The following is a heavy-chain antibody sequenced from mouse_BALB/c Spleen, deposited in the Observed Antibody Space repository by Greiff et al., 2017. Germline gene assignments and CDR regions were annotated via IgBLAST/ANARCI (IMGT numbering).Heavy chain of an antibody. Sequence: EVQGVESGGDLVKPGGSLKLSCAASGFTFSSYGMSWVRQTPDKRLEWVATISSGGSYTYYPDSVKGRFTISRDNAKNTLYLQMSSLKSEDTAIYYCARRGYDGFYAMDYWGQGTSVTVSS. CDR1: GFTFSSYG. CDR2: ISSGGSYT. D-gene: IGHD2-2*01. J-gene: IGHJ4*01. V-gene: IGHV5-6*01. CDR3: ARRGYDGFYAMDY.